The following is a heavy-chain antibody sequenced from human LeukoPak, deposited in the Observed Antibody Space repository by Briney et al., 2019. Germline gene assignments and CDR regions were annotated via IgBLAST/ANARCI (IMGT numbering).Heavy chain of an antibody. V-gene: IGHV3-7*01. Sequence: GGSLRLSCAASGFTFSSYWMSWVRQAPGKGLEWVANIKQDGSEKYYVDSVKGRFTISRDNAKNSLYLQMNSLRAEDTAVYYCAKGHVLWATITSSDYWGQGTLVTVSS. CDR2: IKQDGSEK. J-gene: IGHJ4*02. CDR3: AKGHVLWATITSSDY. D-gene: IGHD5-24*01. CDR1: GFTFSSYW.